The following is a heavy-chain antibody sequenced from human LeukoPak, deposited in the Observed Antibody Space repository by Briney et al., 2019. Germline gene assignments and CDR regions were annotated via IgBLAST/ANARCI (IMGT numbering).Heavy chain of an antibody. CDR3: ARDQYYGSGSYSPYYYYGMDV. Sequence: PGGSLRLSCAASGFTVSSNYMSWVRQAPGKGLEWVSVIYSGGSTYYADSVKGRFTNSRHNSKNTLYLQMNSLRAEDTAVYYCARDQYYGSGSYSPYYYYGMDVWGQGTTVTVSS. CDR2: IYSGGST. D-gene: IGHD3-10*01. J-gene: IGHJ6*02. V-gene: IGHV3-53*04. CDR1: GFTVSSNY.